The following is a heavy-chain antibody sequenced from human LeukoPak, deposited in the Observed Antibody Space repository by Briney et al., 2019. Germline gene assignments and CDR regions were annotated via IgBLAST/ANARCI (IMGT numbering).Heavy chain of an antibody. V-gene: IGHV3-30*18. Sequence: HPGGSLRLSCAASGFSFSSYGMHWVRQAPGKGLEWVAVISFDGSNEYYADSVKGRFTISRDNSKNSLYLHMNSMRAEETAVYYCAKSGSSPPYYYYGMDVWGQGTTVTVSS. CDR3: AKSGSSPPYYYYGMDV. CDR2: ISFDGSNE. D-gene: IGHD6-13*01. CDR1: GFSFSSYG. J-gene: IGHJ6*02.